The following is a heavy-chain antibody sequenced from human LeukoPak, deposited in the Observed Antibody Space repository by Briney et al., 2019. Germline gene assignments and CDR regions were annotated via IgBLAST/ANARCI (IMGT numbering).Heavy chain of an antibody. CDR1: GYSFTSYW. J-gene: IGHJ4*02. D-gene: IGHD2-15*01. Sequence: GESLQISCKGSGYSFTSYWIGWVRQMPGKGLEWMGIIYPGDSDTRYSPSFQGQVTISADKSISTAYLQWSSLKASDTAMYYCARLRYCSGGSCSEFDYWGQGTLVTVSS. CDR2: IYPGDSDT. CDR3: ARLRYCSGGSCSEFDY. V-gene: IGHV5-51*01.